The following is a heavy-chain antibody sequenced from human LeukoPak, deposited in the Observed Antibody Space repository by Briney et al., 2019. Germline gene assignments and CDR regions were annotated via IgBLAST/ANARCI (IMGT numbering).Heavy chain of an antibody. CDR3: ARASNLHYYDSSGYYLGGKSYYFDY. V-gene: IGHV4-31*03. CDR1: GGSISSGGYY. CDR2: IYYSGST. D-gene: IGHD3-22*01. Sequence: PSETLSLTCTVSGGSISSGGYYWSWIRQHPGKGLEWIGYIYYSGSTYYNPSLKSRVTISVDTSKNQSSLKLSSVTAADTAVYYCARASNLHYYDSSGYYLGGKSYYFDYWGQGTLVTVSS. J-gene: IGHJ4*02.